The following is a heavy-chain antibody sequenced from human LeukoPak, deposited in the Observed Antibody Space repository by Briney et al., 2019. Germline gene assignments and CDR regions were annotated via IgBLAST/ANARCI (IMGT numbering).Heavy chain of an antibody. D-gene: IGHD2-2*03. V-gene: IGHV4-34*01. Sequence: SETLSLTCAVFGGSFSGYYWSWSRNPPGKGLEWVGEGNHGESTNYNHTLKSRVPVSVDAAKNQFSCKLNPCTVADTAMSLCARRGPWMDIVIIPAAVYFVYCGEGALFS. CDR2: GNHGEST. CDR3: ARRGPWMDIVIIPAAVYFVY. CDR1: GGSFSGYY. J-gene: IGHJ4*02.